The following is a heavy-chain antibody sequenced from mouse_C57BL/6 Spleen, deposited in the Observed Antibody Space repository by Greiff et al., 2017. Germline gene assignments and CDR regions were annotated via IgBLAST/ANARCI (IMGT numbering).Heavy chain of an antibody. CDR3: ARDYYGSCYKYFDV. V-gene: IGHV5-12*01. CDR1: GFTFSDYY. D-gene: IGHD1-1*01. J-gene: IGHJ1*03. CDR2: ISNGGGST. Sequence: DVKLVESGGGLVQPGGSLKLSCAASGFTFSDYYMYWVRQTPEKRLEWVAYISNGGGSTYYPDTVKGRFTISRDNAKNTLYLQMSRLKSEDTAMYYCARDYYGSCYKYFDVWGTGTTVTVSS.